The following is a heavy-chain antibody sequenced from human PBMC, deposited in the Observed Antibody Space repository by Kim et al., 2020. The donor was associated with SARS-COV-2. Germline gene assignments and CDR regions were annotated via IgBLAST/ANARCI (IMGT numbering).Heavy chain of an antibody. D-gene: IGHD3-22*01. CDR3: ASPLGSYYDSSGYPHDGFDI. J-gene: IGHJ3*02. CDR1: GFTFSSYS. Sequence: GGSLRLSCAASGFTFSSYSMNWVRQAPGKGLEWVSSISSSSSYIYYADSVKGRFTISRDNAKNSLYLQMNSLRAEDTAVYYCASPLGSYYDSSGYPHDGFDIWGQGTMVTVSS. V-gene: IGHV3-21*01. CDR2: ISSSSSYI.